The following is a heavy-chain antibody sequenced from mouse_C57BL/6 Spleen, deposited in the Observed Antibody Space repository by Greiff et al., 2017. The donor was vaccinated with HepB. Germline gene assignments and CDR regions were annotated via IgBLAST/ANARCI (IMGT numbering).Heavy chain of an antibody. V-gene: IGHV1-55*01. J-gene: IGHJ3*01. D-gene: IGHD1-1*01. CDR2: IYPGSGST. CDR3: ARWDYYGSSPFAY. Sequence: QVQLQQPGAELVKPGASVKMSCKASGYTFTSYWITWVKQRPGQGLEWIGDIYPGSGSTNYNEKFKSKATLTVDTSSSTAYMQVSSLTSEDSAVYYCARWDYYGSSPFAYWGQGTLVTVSA. CDR1: GYTFTSYW.